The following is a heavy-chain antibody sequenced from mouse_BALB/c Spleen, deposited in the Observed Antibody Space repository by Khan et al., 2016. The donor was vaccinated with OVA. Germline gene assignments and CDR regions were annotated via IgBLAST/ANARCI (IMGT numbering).Heavy chain of an antibody. CDR2: ISSGSSTI. J-gene: IGHJ1*01. V-gene: IGHV5-17*02. Sequence: EVELVASFLFFFPPLFSLKLSCAASGFTFSSFGMHWVRQAPEKGLEWVAYISSGSSTIYYADTVKGRFTISRDNPKNTLFLQMTSLRSEDTAMYYCATYGWWDWGAGTTVTVSS. D-gene: IGHD1-1*01. CDR3: ATYGWWD. CDR1: GFTFSSFG.